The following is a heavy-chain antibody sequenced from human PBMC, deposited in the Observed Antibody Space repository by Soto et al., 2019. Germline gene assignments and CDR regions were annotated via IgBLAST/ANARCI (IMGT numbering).Heavy chain of an antibody. CDR1: RFTFNNNV. J-gene: IGHJ3*02. Sequence: QVQLVESGGGVVQPGRSLRLSCAASRFTFNNNVLHWVRQAPGKGLEWVALIANDGSYIYYADSVKGRFTISRDNSKSTLFLQMNSLTAEATAVYFCVTEGGLPGKTTGDAFDIYGQGTMVTVSS. D-gene: IGHD1-1*01. CDR3: VTEGGLPGKTTGDAFDI. V-gene: IGHV3-30*04. CDR2: IANDGSYI.